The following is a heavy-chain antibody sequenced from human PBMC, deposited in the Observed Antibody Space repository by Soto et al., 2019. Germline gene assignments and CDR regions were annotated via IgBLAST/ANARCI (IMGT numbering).Heavy chain of an antibody. D-gene: IGHD2-15*01. CDR3: ARLPPPTYCSGSTCSGY. Sequence: PGESLKISCNGSGYSFTNYWIHWVRQMPGKGLEWMGRIDPDDSYTNYSPSFQGHVTISVDKSISTAYLQWSSLQASETAIYYCARLPPPTYCSGSTCSGYWGQGTLVTVSS. CDR2: IDPDDSYT. CDR1: GYSFTNYW. J-gene: IGHJ4*02. V-gene: IGHV5-10-1*01.